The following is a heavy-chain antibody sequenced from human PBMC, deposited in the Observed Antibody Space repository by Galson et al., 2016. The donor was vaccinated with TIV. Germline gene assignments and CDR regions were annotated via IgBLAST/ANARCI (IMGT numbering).Heavy chain of an antibody. V-gene: IGHV3-53*01. CDR2: IYSSDTT. J-gene: IGHJ4*02. CDR3: AREGRGAAYPNNFDH. D-gene: IGHD1-26*01. Sequence: AASGFAVSYKHMIWVRQTPGKGLEWVSLIYSSDTTSYADSVRGRFTISRDNSRNTLFLEMNSLRVEDTAIYYCAREGRGAAYPNNFDHWGQGTLVTVSS. CDR1: GFAVSYKH.